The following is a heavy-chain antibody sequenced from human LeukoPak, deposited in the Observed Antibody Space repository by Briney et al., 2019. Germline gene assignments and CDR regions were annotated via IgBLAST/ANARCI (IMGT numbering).Heavy chain of an antibody. V-gene: IGHV3-23*01. Sequence: GGSLRLSCAASGFTFSSYGMSWVRQAPGKGLEWVSAISGSGGSTYYADSLKGRFTISRDNSKNTLYLQMNSLRAEDTAVFYCARALVGAILHAFDIWGQGTMVTVSS. J-gene: IGHJ3*02. CDR1: GFTFSSYG. CDR3: ARALVGAILHAFDI. CDR2: ISGSGGST. D-gene: IGHD1-26*01.